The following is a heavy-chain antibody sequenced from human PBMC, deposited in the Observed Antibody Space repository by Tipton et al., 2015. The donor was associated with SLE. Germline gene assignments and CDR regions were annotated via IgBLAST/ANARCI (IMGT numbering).Heavy chain of an antibody. CDR3: VRGSASSYYGMDV. Sequence: GLVKPSETLSLTCAVYGGSFSVHYWSWSWIRQPPGKGLEWIGEINHTGGRDSYNPSLKSRVTISIDTSKNQFSLNLRSVTAADTAIYYCVRGSASSYYGMDVWGQGTMVTVSS. D-gene: IGHD2-2*01. V-gene: IGHV4-34*01. CDR2: INHTGGRD. CDR1: GGSFSVHY. J-gene: IGHJ6*02.